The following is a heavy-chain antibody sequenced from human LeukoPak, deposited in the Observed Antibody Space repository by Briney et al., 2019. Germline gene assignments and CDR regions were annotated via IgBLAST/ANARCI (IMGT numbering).Heavy chain of an antibody. Sequence: ASVKVSCKAPGYSFNNYYMRWVRQAPGQGLEWMGWISAYNGNTNYAQKLQGRVTMTTDTSTSTAYMELRSLRSDDTAVYYCARARDSSGYCGYWGQGTLVTVSS. CDR3: ARARDSSGYCGY. V-gene: IGHV1-18*04. CDR1: GYSFNNYY. CDR2: ISAYNGNT. D-gene: IGHD3-22*01. J-gene: IGHJ4*02.